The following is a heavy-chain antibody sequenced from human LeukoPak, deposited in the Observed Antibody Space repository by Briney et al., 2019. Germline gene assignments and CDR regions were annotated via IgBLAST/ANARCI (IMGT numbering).Heavy chain of an antibody. CDR3: ARVGASLPDAFDV. CDR2: ISSNGGST. V-gene: IGHV3-64*01. CDR1: GITFSNYA. D-gene: IGHD4/OR15-4a*01. J-gene: IGHJ3*01. Sequence: GGSLRLSCAASGITFSNYAMHWVRQAPGKGLQHVSAISSNGGSTYYANSVKGRFTISRDNSKNTLYLQMGSLRAEDMAVYYCARVGASLPDAFDVWGQGTMVTASS.